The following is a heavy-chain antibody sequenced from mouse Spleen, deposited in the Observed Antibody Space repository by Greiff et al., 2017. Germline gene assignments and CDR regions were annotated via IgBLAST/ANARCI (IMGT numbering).Heavy chain of an antibody. J-gene: IGHJ4*01. CDR2: IDPSDSET. V-gene: IGHV1-52*01. CDR1: GYTFTSYW. D-gene: IGHD1-2*01. Sequence: VKLQQPGAELVRPGSSVKLSCKASGYTFTSYWMHWVKQRPIQGLEWIGNIDPSDSETHYNQKFKDKATLTVDKSSSTAYMQLSSLTSEDSAVYYCARKLITTATYAMDYWGQGTSVTVSS. CDR3: ARKLITTATYAMDY.